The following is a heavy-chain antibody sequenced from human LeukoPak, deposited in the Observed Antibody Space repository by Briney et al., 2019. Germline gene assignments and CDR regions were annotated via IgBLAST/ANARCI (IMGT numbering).Heavy chain of an antibody. CDR2: TSYTGST. J-gene: IGHJ5*02. V-gene: IGHV4-31*03. CDR1: GGSISSGSHY. D-gene: IGHD1-20*01. CDR3: ARALETYNFGPLES. Sequence: SETLSLTCTVSGGSISSGSHYWSWIRQPPGKGLEWIGYTSYTGSTYYYPSLKSRLTISVDTSENQFSLKLSSVTAADTAVYYCARALETYNFGPLESWSQGTLVTVSS.